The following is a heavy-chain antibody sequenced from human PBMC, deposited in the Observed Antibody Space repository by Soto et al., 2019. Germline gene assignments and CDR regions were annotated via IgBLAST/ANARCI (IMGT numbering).Heavy chain of an antibody. Sequence: EVQLVESGGGLVKPGGSLRLSGAAYGFAFTRYSMNWFREAPGKGLEWVSSISSTTNYIYYGDSMKGRFTISRDNAKNSLYLEMNSLRAEDTAVYYCARESEDLTSNFAYWGQGTLVTVSS. CDR3: ARESEDLTSNFAY. CDR1: GFAFTRYS. CDR2: ISSTTNYI. V-gene: IGHV3-21*06. J-gene: IGHJ4*02.